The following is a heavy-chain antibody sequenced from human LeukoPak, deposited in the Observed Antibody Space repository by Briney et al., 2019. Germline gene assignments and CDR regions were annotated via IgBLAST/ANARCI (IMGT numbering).Heavy chain of an antibody. CDR2: ITGSGVST. J-gene: IGHJ4*02. D-gene: IGHD3-22*01. CDR3: AKTSSGYYYFDY. CDR1: GFTFSSHA. Sequence: GGSLRLSCPASGFTFSSHAMSWVRQAPGKGLEWVSSITGSGVSTNNADSVKGRFTISRDNSENTLYLQMNSLRVEDTAVYYCAKTSSGYYYFDYWGQGTLVTVSS. V-gene: IGHV3-23*01.